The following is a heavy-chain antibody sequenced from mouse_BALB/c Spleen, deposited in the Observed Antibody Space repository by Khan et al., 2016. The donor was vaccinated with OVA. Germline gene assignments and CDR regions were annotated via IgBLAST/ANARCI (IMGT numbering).Heavy chain of an antibody. CDR2: ISGDSSTI. CDR1: GFTFSSYG. J-gene: IGHJ2*01. V-gene: IGHV5-17*02. CDR3: ATSYYYGYYFDY. Sequence: DVHLVESGGGLVQPGGSRKLSCAASGFTFSSYGMHWVRQAPEKGLEWVAYISGDSSTIYYADTVKGRFTISRDNPKHTLFLQITSLMSEDTAIYYCATSYYYGYYFDYWGPGTTLTVSS. D-gene: IGHD1-1*01.